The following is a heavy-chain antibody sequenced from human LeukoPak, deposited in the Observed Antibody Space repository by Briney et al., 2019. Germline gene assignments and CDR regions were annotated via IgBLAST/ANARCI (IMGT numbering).Heavy chain of an antibody. D-gene: IGHD3-22*01. CDR3: ARRSNNYDSNVYHYVPWYFDL. CDR2: IYPGDSDT. CDR1: GYSFSNYW. Sequence: GESLKISCKGSGYSFSNYWIGWVRQMPGKGLEWMGIIYPGDSDTRYTPSFQGQVTISADKSIGTAYLQWSSLKASDTAMYYCARRSNNYDSNVYHYVPWYFDLWGRGTLVTVSS. V-gene: IGHV5-51*01. J-gene: IGHJ2*01.